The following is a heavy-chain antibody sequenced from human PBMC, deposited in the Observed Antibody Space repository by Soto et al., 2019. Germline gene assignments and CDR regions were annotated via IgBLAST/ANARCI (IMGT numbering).Heavy chain of an antibody. CDR2: INHSGST. D-gene: IGHD3-22*01. J-gene: IGHJ4*02. CDR1: GGSFSGYY. CDR3: ARTDSSGFYYLLNY. Sequence: SETLSLTCAVYGGSFSGYYWSWIRQPPGKGLEWIGEINHSGSTNYNPSLKSRVTISVDTSKNQFSLKLSSVSAADTAVYYCARTDSSGFYYLLNYWGQGTLVTVSS. V-gene: IGHV4-34*01.